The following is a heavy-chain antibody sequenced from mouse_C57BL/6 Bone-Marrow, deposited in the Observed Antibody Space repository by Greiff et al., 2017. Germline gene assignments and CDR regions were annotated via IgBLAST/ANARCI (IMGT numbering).Heavy chain of an antibody. CDR2: INPSSGYT. V-gene: IGHV1-4*01. J-gene: IGHJ2*01. Sequence: VQLQQSGAELARPGASVKMSCKASGYTFTSYTMHWVKQRPGQGLEWIGYINPSSGYTKYNQKFKDKATLTADKSSSTAYMQLSSLTSEDSAVYYCARSGYYGSSYEGFDYWGQGTTLTVSS. CDR3: ARSGYYGSSYEGFDY. D-gene: IGHD1-1*01. CDR1: GYTFTSYT.